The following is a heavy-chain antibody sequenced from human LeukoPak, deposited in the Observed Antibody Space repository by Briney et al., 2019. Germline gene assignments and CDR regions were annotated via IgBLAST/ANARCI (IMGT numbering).Heavy chain of an antibody. V-gene: IGHV4-59*08. CDR2: IFYSGST. J-gene: IGHJ3*02. Sequence: PSETLSLTCTVSGGSMSSYYWSWIRQPPGKGLEWIGYIFYSGSTEYNPSLKTPITISVDTSKNQFSLKLRSVTAADTAVYYCARRGPLRSLGAFDIWGQGTMVTVSS. CDR3: ARRGPLRSLGAFDI. D-gene: IGHD3-3*01. CDR1: GGSMSSYY.